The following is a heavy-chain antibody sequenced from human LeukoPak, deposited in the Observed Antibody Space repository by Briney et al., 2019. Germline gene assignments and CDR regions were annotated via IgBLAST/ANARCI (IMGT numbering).Heavy chain of an antibody. D-gene: IGHD4-11*01. Sequence: GGSLRPSCSASGFTFSTYAMSWVRQAPGKGLEWVSLISGSGGTTYFADSVKGRFTISRDNSKNTLYLQMNSLRAEDTAVYYCAAVATDFDYWGQGTLVTVSS. CDR3: AAVATDFDY. CDR2: ISGSGGTT. V-gene: IGHV3-23*01. J-gene: IGHJ4*02. CDR1: GFTFSTYA.